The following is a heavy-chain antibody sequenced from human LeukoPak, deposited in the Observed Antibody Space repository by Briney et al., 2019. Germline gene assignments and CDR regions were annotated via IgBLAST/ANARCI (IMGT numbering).Heavy chain of an antibody. Sequence: PGGSLRLSCAASGFTVSSNYMSWVRQAPGKGLEWVSVIYSGGSTYYADSVKGRFTISRDNSKNTLYLQMNSLRAEDTAVYYCAKDGTGEVNYFDYWGQGTLVTVSS. J-gene: IGHJ4*02. V-gene: IGHV3-53*01. CDR1: GFTVSSNY. CDR3: AKDGTGEVNYFDY. CDR2: IYSGGST. D-gene: IGHD7-27*01.